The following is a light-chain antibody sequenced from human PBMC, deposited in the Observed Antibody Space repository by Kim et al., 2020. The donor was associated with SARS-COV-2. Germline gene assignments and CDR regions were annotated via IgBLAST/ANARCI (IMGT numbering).Light chain of an antibody. V-gene: IGLV3-21*04. CDR3: QVWDSSSDHVV. Sequence: PGKTARITCGGNNIGSKSVHWYQQKPGQAPVLVIYYDSDRPSGIPERFSGSNSGNTATLTISRVEAGDEADYYCQVWDSSSDHVVFGGGTQLTVL. CDR2: YDS. J-gene: IGLJ2*01. CDR1: NIGSKS.